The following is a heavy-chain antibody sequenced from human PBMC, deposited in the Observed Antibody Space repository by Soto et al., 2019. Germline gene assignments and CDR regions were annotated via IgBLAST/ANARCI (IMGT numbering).Heavy chain of an antibody. Sequence: PGGSLRLSCAASGFTFSSYGMHWVRQAPGKGLEWVAVISYDGSNKYYADSVKGRFTISRDNSKNTLYLQMNSLRAEDTAVYYCAKDRDEQWLGQAYFDYWGQGTLVTVSS. CDR2: ISYDGSNK. J-gene: IGHJ4*02. V-gene: IGHV3-30*18. D-gene: IGHD6-19*01. CDR3: AKDRDEQWLGQAYFDY. CDR1: GFTFSSYG.